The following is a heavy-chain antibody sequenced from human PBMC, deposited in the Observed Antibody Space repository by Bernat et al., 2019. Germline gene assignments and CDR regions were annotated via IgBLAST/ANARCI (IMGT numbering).Heavy chain of an antibody. V-gene: IGHV4-39*01. J-gene: IGHJ4*02. CDR3: ARRPAWYSSGWESYYFDY. D-gene: IGHD6-19*01. Sequence: QLQLKESGPGLVKPSETLSLTCTVSGGSISTSSYYWGWIRQPPGKGLEWIGSIYYSGSTYYNPSLKSRVSISVDTSENQFSLKLSSVTAADTAVYYCARRPAWYSSGWESYYFDYWGQGTLVTVSS. CDR2: IYYSGST. CDR1: GGSISTSSYY.